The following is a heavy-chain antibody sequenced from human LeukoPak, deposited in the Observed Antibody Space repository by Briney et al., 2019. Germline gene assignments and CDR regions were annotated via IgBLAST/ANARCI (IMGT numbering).Heavy chain of an antibody. Sequence: PGGSLRLSCAPSGFTFSGHSMSWVRHAPGGGLGWVANINLDGSERFYADSVKGRFTISRDNADNSMYLQMDSLRAEDTAVYYCGRVITGAIDYWGQGTLVTVSS. J-gene: IGHJ4*02. CDR2: INLDGSER. D-gene: IGHD1-14*01. CDR1: GFTFSGHS. V-gene: IGHV3-7*01. CDR3: GRVITGAIDY.